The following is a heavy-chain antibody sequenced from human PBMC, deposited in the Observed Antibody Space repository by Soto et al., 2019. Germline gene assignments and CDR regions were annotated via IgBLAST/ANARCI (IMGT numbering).Heavy chain of an antibody. CDR3: ASGRGYSSSSIDY. CDR2: IWYDGSNK. V-gene: IGHV3-33*01. D-gene: IGHD6-6*01. J-gene: IGHJ4*02. CDR1: GFSFSSYC. Sequence: PXGSLRLSCAASGFSFSSYCMHWVRQAPGKGLEWVAVIWYDGSNKYYADSVKGRFTISRDNSKNTLYLQMNSLRVEDTAVYYCASGRGYSSSSIDYWGQGTLVTVSS.